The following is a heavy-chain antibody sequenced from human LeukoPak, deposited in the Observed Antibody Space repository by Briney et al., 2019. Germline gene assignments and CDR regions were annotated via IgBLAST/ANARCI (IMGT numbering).Heavy chain of an antibody. D-gene: IGHD4-17*01. CDR2: IYYSGNT. Sequence: SETLSLTCTVSGGAISSGGYYWTWIRQHPGKGLEWIGSIYYSGNTYHNPSLKSRLTISIDTSKNQFSLKLNSVAAADTAVYSCARAPDYGGYEGGTGFDYWGQGTLVTVSS. J-gene: IGHJ4*02. CDR1: GGAISSGGYY. CDR3: ARAPDYGGYEGGTGFDY. V-gene: IGHV4-31*03.